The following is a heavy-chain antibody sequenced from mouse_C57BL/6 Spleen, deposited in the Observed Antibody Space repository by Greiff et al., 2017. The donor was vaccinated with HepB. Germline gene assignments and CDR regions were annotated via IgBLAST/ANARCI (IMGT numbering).Heavy chain of an antibody. CDR1: GFSLTSYA. CDR2: IWTGGGT. CDR3: ARNGDSSGYDYAMDY. Sequence: VQRVESGPGLVAPSQSLSITCTVSGFSLTSYAISWVRQPPGKGLEWLGVIWTGGGTNYNSALKSRLSISKDNSKSQVFLKMNSLQTDDTARYYCARNGDSSGYDYAMDYWGQGTSVTVSS. V-gene: IGHV2-9-1*01. D-gene: IGHD3-2*02. J-gene: IGHJ4*01.